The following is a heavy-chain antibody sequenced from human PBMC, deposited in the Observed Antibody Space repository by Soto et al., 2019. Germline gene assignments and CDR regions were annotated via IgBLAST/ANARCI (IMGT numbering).Heavy chain of an antibody. CDR2: IIPILGIA. J-gene: IGHJ4*02. V-gene: IGHV1-69*08. CDR1: GGTFSSYT. CDR3: ARDPGGRDYVDSDY. Sequence: QVQLVQSGAEVKKPGSSVKVSCKASGGTFSSYTISWVRQAPGQGLEWMGRIIPILGIANYAQKFQGRVTXXAXKXXSTAYLELSSLRSEDTAVDYCARDPGGRDYVDSDYWGQGTLVTVSS. D-gene: IGHD1-26*01.